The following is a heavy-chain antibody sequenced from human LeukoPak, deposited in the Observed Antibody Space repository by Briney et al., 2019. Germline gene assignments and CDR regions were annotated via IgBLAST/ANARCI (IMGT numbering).Heavy chain of an antibody. V-gene: IGHV1-69*13. CDR1: GGTFSSYA. J-gene: IGHJ5*02. CDR3: AIAGVVPAAYNWFDP. Sequence: SVKVSCKASGGTFSSYAISWGRQAPGQRLEGMGGIIPVFGTANYAQKFQGRVTITADESTSTAYMELSSLRSEDTAVYYCAIAGVVPAAYNWFDPWGQGTLVTVSS. CDR2: IIPVFGTA. D-gene: IGHD2-2*01.